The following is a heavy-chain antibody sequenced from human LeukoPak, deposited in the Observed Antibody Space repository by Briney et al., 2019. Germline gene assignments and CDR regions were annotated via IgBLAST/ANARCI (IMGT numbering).Heavy chain of an antibody. CDR3: ARLYDFWSGYPGHFDY. D-gene: IGHD3-3*01. V-gene: IGHV4-61*05. Sequence: SETLSLTCTLSGDSITSSDHYWVWIRQPPGKGLEWIGYISYSGSTNYNPSLKSRVTISVDTSKNQFSLKLSSVTAADTAVYYCARLYDFWSGYPGHFDYWGQGILVTVSS. CDR2: ISYSGST. CDR1: GDSITSSDHY. J-gene: IGHJ4*02.